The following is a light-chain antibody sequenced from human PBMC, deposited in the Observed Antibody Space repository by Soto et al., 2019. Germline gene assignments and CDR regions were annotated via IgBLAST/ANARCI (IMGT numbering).Light chain of an antibody. CDR3: SSYTTSTTRV. Sequence: QSALTQPASVSGSPGQSITISCTGTSSDIGVYDFVSWYQQHPGRAPKLLIYDVTNRPSGISDRFSGSKSGNTASLTISGLQPEDEADYYCSSYTTSTTRVFGGGTKLTVL. CDR1: SSDIGVYDF. V-gene: IGLV2-14*01. CDR2: DVT. J-gene: IGLJ3*02.